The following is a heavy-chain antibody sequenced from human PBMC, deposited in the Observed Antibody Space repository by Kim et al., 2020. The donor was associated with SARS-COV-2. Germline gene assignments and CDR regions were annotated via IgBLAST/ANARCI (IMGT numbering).Heavy chain of an antibody. CDR2: ISFDGTDK. CDR3: AKEYYGSGSCDY. D-gene: IGHD3-10*01. J-gene: IGHJ4*02. CDR1: GFTFSSYG. V-gene: IGHV3-30*18. Sequence: GGSLRLSCAASGFTFSSYGMHWVRQAPGKGLEWVALISFDGTDKYYADSVKGRFTISRDNSKNTLYLQMNSLRDDDTAVYYCAKEYYGSGSCDYWGQGTL.